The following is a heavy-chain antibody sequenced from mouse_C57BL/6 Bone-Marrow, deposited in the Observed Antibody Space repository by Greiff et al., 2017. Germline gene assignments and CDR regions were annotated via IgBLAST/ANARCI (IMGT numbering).Heavy chain of an antibody. V-gene: IGHV5-16*01. CDR3: AMHYGSSYFYAMDY. CDR2: INYDGSST. Sequence: EVNVVESEGGLVQPGSSMKLSCTASGFTFSDYYMAWVRQVPEKGLEWVANINYDGSSTYYLDSLKSRFIISRDNAKNILYLQMSSLKSEDTATYYCAMHYGSSYFYAMDYWGQGTSVTVSS. CDR1: GFTFSDYY. J-gene: IGHJ4*01. D-gene: IGHD1-1*01.